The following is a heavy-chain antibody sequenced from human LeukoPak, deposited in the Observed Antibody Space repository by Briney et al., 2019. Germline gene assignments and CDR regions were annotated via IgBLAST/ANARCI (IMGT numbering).Heavy chain of an antibody. Sequence: ASVKVSCKASGGTFSSYAISWVRQAPGQGLEWMGGIIPIFGTGNYAQKFQGRVTITTDESTSTAYMELSSLRSEDTAVYYCALGREKLGNWFDPWGQGTLVTVSS. D-gene: IGHD3-16*01. J-gene: IGHJ5*02. CDR1: GGTFSSYA. V-gene: IGHV1-69*05. CDR2: IIPIFGTG. CDR3: ALGREKLGNWFDP.